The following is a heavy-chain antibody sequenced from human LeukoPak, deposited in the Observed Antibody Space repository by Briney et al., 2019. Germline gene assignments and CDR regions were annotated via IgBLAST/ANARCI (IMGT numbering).Heavy chain of an antibody. V-gene: IGHV3-33*08. D-gene: IGHD3-22*01. CDR2: IWYDGSNK. CDR3: ARDGSYYDSSGYYGY. Sequence: GGSLRLSCAASGFTFSSYGMHWVRQAPGKGLEWVAVIWYDGSNKYYADSVKGRFTISRDDSKNTLYLQMNSLRAEDTAVYYCARDGSYYDSSGYYGYWGQGTLVTVSS. J-gene: IGHJ4*02. CDR1: GFTFSSYG.